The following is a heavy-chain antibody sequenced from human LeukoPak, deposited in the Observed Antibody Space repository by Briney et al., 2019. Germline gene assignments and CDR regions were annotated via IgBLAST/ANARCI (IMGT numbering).Heavy chain of an antibody. Sequence: PGGSLRLSCAASGFTFSSYTMNWVRQAPGKGPEWVSSITSSSSYIYYADSVKGRFTISRDNARNSLYLQMNSLRAEDTALYYCARLGTRYCSTSSCHSQFDYWGQGTLVTVSS. CDR1: GFTFSSYT. CDR3: ARLGTRYCSTSSCHSQFDY. D-gene: IGHD2-2*01. V-gene: IGHV3-21*04. J-gene: IGHJ4*02. CDR2: ITSSSSYI.